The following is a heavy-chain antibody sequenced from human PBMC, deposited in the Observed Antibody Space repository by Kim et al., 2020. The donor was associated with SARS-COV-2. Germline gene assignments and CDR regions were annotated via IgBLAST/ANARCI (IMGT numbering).Heavy chain of an antibody. V-gene: IGHV3-30*02. Sequence: SVKGRFTIARENSKNTLYLQMNSLRAEDTAVYYCAKGGGVWSGYYGVLDVWGQGTTVTVSS. CDR3: AKGGGVWSGYYGVLDV. D-gene: IGHD3-3*01. J-gene: IGHJ6*02.